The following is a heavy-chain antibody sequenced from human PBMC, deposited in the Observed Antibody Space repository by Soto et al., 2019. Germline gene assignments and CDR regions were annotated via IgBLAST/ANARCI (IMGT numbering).Heavy chain of an antibody. CDR3: ARGWGRIFDY. Sequence: SETLSLTCAVYGGSFSGYYWSWIRQPPGKGLEWIGEINHSGSTNYNPSLKSRVTISLDTSKNQFSLKLSSVTAADTAVYYCARGWGRIFDYWGQGTLVTVS. J-gene: IGHJ4*02. CDR1: GGSFSGYY. CDR2: INHSGST. V-gene: IGHV4-34*01. D-gene: IGHD7-27*01.